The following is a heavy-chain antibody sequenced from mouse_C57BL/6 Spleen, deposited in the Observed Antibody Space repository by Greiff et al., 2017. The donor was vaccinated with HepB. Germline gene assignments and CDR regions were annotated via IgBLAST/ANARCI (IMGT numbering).Heavy chain of an antibody. Sequence: QVQLQQSGAELVKPGASVKISCKASGYAFSSYWMNWVKQRPGKGLEWIGQIYPGDGDTNYNGKFKGKATLTADKSSSTAYMQLSSLTSEDSAVYFCARDYYGSSFEYYAMDYWGQGTSVTVSS. J-gene: IGHJ4*01. CDR2: IYPGDGDT. CDR1: GYAFSSYW. D-gene: IGHD1-1*01. V-gene: IGHV1-80*01. CDR3: ARDYYGSSFEYYAMDY.